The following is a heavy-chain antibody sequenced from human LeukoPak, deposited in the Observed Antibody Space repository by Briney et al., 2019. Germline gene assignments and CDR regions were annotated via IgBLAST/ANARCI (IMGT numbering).Heavy chain of an antibody. D-gene: IGHD2-2*03. CDR1: VYTFPHYY. J-gene: IGHJ5*02. V-gene: IGHV1-2*02. CDR3: ASGYCSGTSCYVGWIDP. CDR2: INRNNGGT. Sequence: ASVKVSFKASVYTFPHYYIHWVRQPPGQELEWVGWINRNNGGTKYAQKLQSRVTMTRDTSISTAYMELSRLRSDDTTVYYCASGYCSGTSCYVGWIDPWGQGTLVTVSS.